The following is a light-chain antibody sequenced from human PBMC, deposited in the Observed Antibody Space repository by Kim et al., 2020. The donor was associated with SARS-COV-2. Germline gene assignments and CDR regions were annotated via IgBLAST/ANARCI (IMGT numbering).Light chain of an antibody. Sequence: KTVNISCTRSSGSIASNYVQWYQQRPGSAPTTVIYEDNQRPSGVPDRFSGSIDSSSNSASLTISGLKTEDEADYYCQSYDSSKPWVFGGGTQLTVL. J-gene: IGLJ3*02. V-gene: IGLV6-57*03. CDR2: EDN. CDR1: SGSIASNY. CDR3: QSYDSSKPWV.